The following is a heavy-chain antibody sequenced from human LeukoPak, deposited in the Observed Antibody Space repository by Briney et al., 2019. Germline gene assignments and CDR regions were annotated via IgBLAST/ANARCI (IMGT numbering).Heavy chain of an antibody. CDR3: ASSRDGYNWRDFAY. D-gene: IGHD5-24*01. CDR1: GFTFSSCE. J-gene: IGHJ4*02. Sequence: GGSLRLSCAASGFTFSSCEMNWVRQAPGKGLEWVSYISSSGSTIYYADSVKGRFTISRDNAKNSLYLQMNSLRAEDTAVYYCASSRDGYNWRDFAYWGQGTLVTVSS. CDR2: ISSSGSTI. V-gene: IGHV3-48*03.